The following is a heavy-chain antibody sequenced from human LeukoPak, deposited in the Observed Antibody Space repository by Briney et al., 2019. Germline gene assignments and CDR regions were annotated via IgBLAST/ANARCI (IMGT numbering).Heavy chain of an antibody. J-gene: IGHJ4*02. CDR1: GYTFTSYG. CDR2: INPNSGVT. D-gene: IGHD1-7*01. Sequence: ASVKVSCKASGYTFTSYGISWVRQAPGQGLEWMGWINPNSGVTIYAQKFEGRVTITRDTSMSTAYMEMSRLTSDDTAVYYCAGVGGNYAIDYWGQGTLVTVSS. CDR3: AGVGGNYAIDY. V-gene: IGHV1-2*02.